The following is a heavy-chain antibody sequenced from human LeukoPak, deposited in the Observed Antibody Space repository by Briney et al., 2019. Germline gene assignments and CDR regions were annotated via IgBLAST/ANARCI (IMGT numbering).Heavy chain of an antibody. CDR1: GFTFSNYA. Sequence: GGSLRLSCAASGFTFSNYAMMWVRQAPGKGLEWVSSITGGGDTYYVDSVKGRFTVSRDNSKNTLYLQIDSLTADDTALYYCAKGKAAGAVDWFDPWGQGTLATVSS. D-gene: IGHD6-13*01. CDR2: ITGGGDT. CDR3: AKGKAAGAVDWFDP. V-gene: IGHV3-23*01. J-gene: IGHJ5*02.